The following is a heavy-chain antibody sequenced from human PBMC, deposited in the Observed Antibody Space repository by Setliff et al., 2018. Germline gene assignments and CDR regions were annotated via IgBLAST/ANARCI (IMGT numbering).Heavy chain of an antibody. CDR2: IYPDDSDT. CDR3: ASSFDSSGYNYGYSFDI. D-gene: IGHD3-22*01. Sequence: GESLKISCKGSGYSFATHWIGWVRQVPGKGLEWMAIIYPDDSDTRYSPSFQGQVTVSADTSSSTAFLQWSSLEASDTAMYYCASSFDSSGYNYGYSFDIWGQGTMVTVSS. V-gene: IGHV5-51*01. CDR1: GYSFATHW. J-gene: IGHJ3*02.